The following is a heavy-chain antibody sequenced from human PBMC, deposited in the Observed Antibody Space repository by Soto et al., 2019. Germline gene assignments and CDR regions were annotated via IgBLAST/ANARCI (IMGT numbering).Heavy chain of an antibody. CDR1: GFTFNTYW. Sequence: GGSLRLSCVASGFTFNTYWMHWVRQAPGKGLVWVSRINSDGSSTSCADSVKGRFTISRDNAKNTVYLQMNSLSGEDTALYYCARGLKNYYGSDVWGQGTTVTVS. V-gene: IGHV3-74*01. J-gene: IGHJ6*02. CDR2: INSDGSST. CDR3: ARGLKNYYGSDV.